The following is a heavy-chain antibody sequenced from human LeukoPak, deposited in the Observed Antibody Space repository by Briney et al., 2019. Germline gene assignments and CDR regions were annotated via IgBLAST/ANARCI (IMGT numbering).Heavy chain of an antibody. CDR2: IYFTGTT. CDR1: GGSITSYY. J-gene: IGHJ3*02. Sequence: SETLSLTCTVSGGSITSYYWSWIRQPPGKGLEWIAYIYFTGTTNYNPSLKSRGTISVDTSKNQFSLKLSSVTAAVTAIYYCASQVVVNAFDIWGQGRMVTVSS. CDR3: ASQVVVNAFDI. V-gene: IGHV4-59*01. D-gene: IGHD3-22*01.